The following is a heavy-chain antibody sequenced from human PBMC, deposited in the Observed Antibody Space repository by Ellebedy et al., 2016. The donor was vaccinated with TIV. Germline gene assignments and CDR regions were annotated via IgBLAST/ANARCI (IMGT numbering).Heavy chain of an antibody. J-gene: IGHJ4*02. CDR3: ARSSGWRYFDY. D-gene: IGHD6-19*01. V-gene: IGHV3-23*01. CDR1: GFTFSSYG. Sequence: GGSLRLSXAASGFTFSSYGMHWVRQAPGKGLEWVSAISGSGGSTYYADSVKGRFTISRDNSKNTLYLQMNSLRAEDTAVYYCARSSGWRYFDYWGQGTLVTVSS. CDR2: ISGSGGST.